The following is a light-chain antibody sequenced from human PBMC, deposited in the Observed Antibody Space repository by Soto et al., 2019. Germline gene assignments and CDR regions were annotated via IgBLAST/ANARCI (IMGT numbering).Light chain of an antibody. CDR3: SSCAGRNNLV. Sequence: QSALTQPPSASGSPGQSVTISCTGTSSDVGACNYVSWFQQHPGKAPKLMIYEVSKRPSGVPDRFSGSKSGSTAFLTVSGLQAEDEADYYCSSCAGRNNLVFGGGTQLTVL. J-gene: IGLJ2*01. V-gene: IGLV2-8*01. CDR1: SSDVGACNY. CDR2: EVS.